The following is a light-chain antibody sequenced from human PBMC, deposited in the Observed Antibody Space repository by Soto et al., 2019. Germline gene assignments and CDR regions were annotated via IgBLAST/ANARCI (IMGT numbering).Light chain of an antibody. CDR1: QSVSSN. CDR2: GAS. V-gene: IGKV3-15*01. J-gene: IGKJ1*01. CDR3: QHYNNWPGT. Sequence: EIVMTQSPATLSVSPGERATLSCRASQSVSSNLAWYQQKPGQAPRLLIYGASTRATGIPARFSGSRSGTEFTLTISSLQSEDFAVYYCQHYNNWPGTFGQGTKVEIK.